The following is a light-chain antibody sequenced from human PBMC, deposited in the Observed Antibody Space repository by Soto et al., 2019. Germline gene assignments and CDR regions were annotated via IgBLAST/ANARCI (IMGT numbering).Light chain of an antibody. V-gene: IGLV1-40*01. J-gene: IGLJ3*02. CDR1: SSNIGAGYD. CDR3: QSYDRNLRGGV. CDR2: DNN. Sequence: QSVLTQPPSVSGAPGQRVTISCTGSSSNIGAGYDVYWYQQLPGTAPKLLIYDNNNRPSGVPDRFSGSKSGTSASLATTGLQAEDEADYYCQSYDRNLRGGVFGGGTKVTVL.